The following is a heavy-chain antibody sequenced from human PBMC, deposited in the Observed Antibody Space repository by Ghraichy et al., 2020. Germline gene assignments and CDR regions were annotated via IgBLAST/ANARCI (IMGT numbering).Heavy chain of an antibody. CDR3: ARLQLPHNRYYYYGMDV. CDR2: INHSGST. Sequence: SETLSLTCAVYGGSFSGYYWSWIRQPPGKGLEWIGEINHSGSTNYNPSLKSRVTISVDTSKNQFSLKLSSVTAADTAVYYCARLQLPHNRYYYYGMDVWGQGTTVTVSS. CDR1: GGSFSGYY. D-gene: IGHD2-2*01. J-gene: IGHJ6*02. V-gene: IGHV4-34*01.